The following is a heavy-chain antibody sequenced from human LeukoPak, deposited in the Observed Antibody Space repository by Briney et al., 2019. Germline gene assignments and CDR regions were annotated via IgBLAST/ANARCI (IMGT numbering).Heavy chain of an antibody. CDR1: GFTFSSYA. CDR3: AKGPDVWGSYRYDY. J-gene: IGHJ4*02. D-gene: IGHD3-16*02. Sequence: GGSLRLSCAASGFTFSSYAMSWVRQAPGKGLEWVSGITGTDGSTYYADSVKGRFTISRDNSKNTLYLQMNSLRAEDTAIYYCAKGPDVWGSYRYDYWGQGTLVTVSS. CDR2: ITGTDGST. V-gene: IGHV3-23*01.